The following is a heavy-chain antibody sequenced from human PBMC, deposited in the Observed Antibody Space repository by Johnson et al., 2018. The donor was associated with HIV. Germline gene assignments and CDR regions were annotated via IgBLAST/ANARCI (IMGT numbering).Heavy chain of an antibody. V-gene: IGHV3-66*01. CDR1: GFTFDDYG. D-gene: IGHD2/OR15-2a*01. CDR2: IYSGGST. Sequence: VQLVESGGGVARPGGSLRLSCAASGFTFDDYGMSWVRQAPGKGLEWVSVIYSGGSTYYADSVKGRFTISRDNSKNTLSLQMNSLRAEDTAVYYCATPRIPTDRAFDIWGQGTMVTVSS. J-gene: IGHJ3*02. CDR3: ATPRIPTDRAFDI.